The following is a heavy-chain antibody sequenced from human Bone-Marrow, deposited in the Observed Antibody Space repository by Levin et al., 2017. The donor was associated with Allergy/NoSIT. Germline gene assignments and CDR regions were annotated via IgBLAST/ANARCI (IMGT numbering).Heavy chain of an antibody. Sequence: SETLSLTCTVSGGSISSYYWSWIRQPPGKGLEWIGYIYYSGSTNYNPSLKSRVTISVDTSKNQFSLKLSSVTAADTAVYYCASIDGDYVFQHWGQGTLVTVSS. V-gene: IGHV4-59*01. CDR3: ASIDGDYVFQH. D-gene: IGHD4-17*01. J-gene: IGHJ1*01. CDR2: IYYSGST. CDR1: GGSISSYY.